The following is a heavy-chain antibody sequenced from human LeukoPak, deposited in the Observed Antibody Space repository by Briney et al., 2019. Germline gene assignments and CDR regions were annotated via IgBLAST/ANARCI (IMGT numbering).Heavy chain of an antibody. D-gene: IGHD2-15*01. CDR1: GFTVSSNY. Sequence: GGSLRLSCAASGFTVSSNYMSWVRQAPGKGLEWVSVIYSGGSTYYSDSVKGRFTISRDNFKNTLYLQMNSLRAEDTAVYYCAREGYCSGGSCRDAFDIWGQGTMVTVSS. J-gene: IGHJ3*02. CDR3: AREGYCSGGSCRDAFDI. CDR2: IYSGGST. V-gene: IGHV3-53*01.